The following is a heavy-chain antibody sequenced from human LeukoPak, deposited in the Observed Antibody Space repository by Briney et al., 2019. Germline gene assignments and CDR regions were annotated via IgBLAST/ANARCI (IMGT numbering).Heavy chain of an antibody. Sequence: GPSVKVSCKASGGTFSSYAISWVRQAPGQGLEWMGRIIPIFGTANYAQKFQGRVTITTDESTSTAYMELSSLRSEDTVVYYCARDSRVRGVTFDYWGQGTLVTVSS. J-gene: IGHJ4*02. CDR3: ARDSRVRGVTFDY. D-gene: IGHD3-10*01. V-gene: IGHV1-69*05. CDR2: IIPIFGTA. CDR1: GGTFSSYA.